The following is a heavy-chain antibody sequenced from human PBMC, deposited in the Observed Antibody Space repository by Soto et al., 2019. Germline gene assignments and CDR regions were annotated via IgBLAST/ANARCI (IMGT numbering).Heavy chain of an antibody. CDR1: GGTFSSYA. D-gene: IGHD2-8*01. CDR2: IIPIFGTA. CDR3: ARAGYCTNGVCYTPEYFQH. V-gene: IGHV1-69*06. J-gene: IGHJ1*01. Sequence: QVQLVQSGAEVKKPGSSVKVSCKASGGTFSSYAIIWVRQAPGQGLEWMGGIIPIFGTANYAQKFQGRVTITADKSTSTAYMELSSLRSEDTAVYYCARAGYCTNGVCYTPEYFQHWGQGTLVTVSS.